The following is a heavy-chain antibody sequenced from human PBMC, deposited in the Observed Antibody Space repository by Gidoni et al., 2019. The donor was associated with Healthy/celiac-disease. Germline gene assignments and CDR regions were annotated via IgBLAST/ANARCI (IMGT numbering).Heavy chain of an antibody. CDR3: ARVRAPRTRITMVRGVLPRAGLFDY. CDR1: GGSISSSSYY. V-gene: IGHV4-39*07. CDR2: IYYSGST. J-gene: IGHJ4*02. Sequence: QLQLQESGPGLVKPSETLSLTCTVSGGSISSSSYYWGWIRQPPGKGLEWIGSIYYSGSTYYNPSLKSRVTISVDTSKNQFSLKLSSVTAADTAVYYCARVRAPRTRITMVRGVLPRAGLFDYWGQGTLVTVSS. D-gene: IGHD3-10*01.